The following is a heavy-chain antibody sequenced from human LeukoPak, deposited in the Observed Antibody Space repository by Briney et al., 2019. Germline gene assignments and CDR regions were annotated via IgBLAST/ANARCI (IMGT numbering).Heavy chain of an antibody. CDR1: GFTFSSYW. J-gene: IGHJ4*02. D-gene: IGHD2-2*02. Sequence: GGSLRLSCAASGFTFSSYWMTWVRQAPGKGLEWVANIRQDGSDKYYVDSVKGRFTISRDNAKNSLFLQMNSLRAEDTAVYYCVRDSYTNTWHFQDEDYWGQGTLVTVSS. CDR3: VRDSYTNTWHFQDEDY. CDR2: IRQDGSDK. V-gene: IGHV3-7*01.